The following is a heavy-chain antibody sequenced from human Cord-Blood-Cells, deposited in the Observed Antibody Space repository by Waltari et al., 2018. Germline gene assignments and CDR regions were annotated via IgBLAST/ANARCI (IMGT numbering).Heavy chain of an antibody. J-gene: IGHJ3*02. CDR2: VDSEDGET. Sequence: QLQLVQSGAEVKKPGASVKVSCKVSGYTLTELSMHWVRQAPGKGLEWMGGVDSEDGETIYAQKFQGRVTTTEDTSTDTAYMELSSLRSEVTAVYYCATDPPPPPEVYGDYAFDIWGQGTMVTVSS. D-gene: IGHD4-17*01. CDR3: ATDPPPPPEVYGDYAFDI. CDR1: GYTLTELS. V-gene: IGHV1-24*01.